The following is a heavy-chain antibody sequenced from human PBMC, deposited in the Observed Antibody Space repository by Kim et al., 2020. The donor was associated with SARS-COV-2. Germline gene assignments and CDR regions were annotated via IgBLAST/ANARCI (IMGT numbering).Heavy chain of an antibody. V-gene: IGHV5-51*01. D-gene: IGHD6-13*01. J-gene: IGHJ5*02. CDR2: IYPGDSDT. CDR3: AIRPLGAAAGTGWFDP. CDR1: GYTFTSNW. Sequence: GESLKISCKGSGYTFTSNWIGWVRQMPGKGLEWMGIIYPGDSDTRYSPSFQGQVTISADKSISTAYLQWSSLKASDTAMYYCAIRPLGAAAGTGWFDPWGQGTLVTVSS.